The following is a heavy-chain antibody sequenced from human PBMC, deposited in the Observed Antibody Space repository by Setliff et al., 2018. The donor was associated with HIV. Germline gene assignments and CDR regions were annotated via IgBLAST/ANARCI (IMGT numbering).Heavy chain of an antibody. D-gene: IGHD2-21*02. CDR2: IDYSEST. Sequence: SETLSLTCTVSGVSISNYYWSWIRQPPGKGLEWIGSIDYSESTKYNPSLNSRGTISLDKPKNELSLKLTSVTAADTAVYYCARGGLNGDQNWFDPWGQGTLVTVS. CDR1: GVSISNYY. J-gene: IGHJ5*02. CDR3: ARGGLNGDQNWFDP. V-gene: IGHV4-59*01.